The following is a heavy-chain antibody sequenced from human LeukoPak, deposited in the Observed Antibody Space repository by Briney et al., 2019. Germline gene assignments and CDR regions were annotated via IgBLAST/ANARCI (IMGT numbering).Heavy chain of an antibody. D-gene: IGHD3-16*02. Sequence: GGSLRLSCAASGFTFSSYWMSWVRQAPGKGLEWVANIKQDGSDKYYVDSLKGRFTISRDNAKNSLYLQMNSLRAEDTAVYYCARDWRVGVWGSYRLILDYWGQGTLVTVSS. CDR3: ARDWRVGVWGSYRLILDY. CDR2: IKQDGSDK. V-gene: IGHV3-7*01. CDR1: GFTFSSYW. J-gene: IGHJ4*02.